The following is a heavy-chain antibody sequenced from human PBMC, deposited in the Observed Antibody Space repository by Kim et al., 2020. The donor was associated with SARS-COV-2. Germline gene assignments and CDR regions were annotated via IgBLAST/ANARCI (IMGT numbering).Heavy chain of an antibody. D-gene: IGHD3-22*01. J-gene: IGHJ4*02. CDR3: AKDGVLDYYDSSGSFIDY. Sequence: GRFTISRDNSKNARYLQMNSLRTEDTALYYCAKDGVLDYYDSSGSFIDYWGQGTLVTVSS. V-gene: IGHV3-43*01.